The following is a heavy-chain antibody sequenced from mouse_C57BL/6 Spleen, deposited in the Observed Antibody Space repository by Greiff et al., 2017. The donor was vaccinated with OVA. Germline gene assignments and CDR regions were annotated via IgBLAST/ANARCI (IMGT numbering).Heavy chain of an antibody. CDR3: ARHGYGYGHYYAMDY. Sequence: EVKLVESGGGLVQPGESLKLSCESNEYEFPSHDMSWVRKTPEKRLELVAAINSDGGSTYYPDTMERRFIISRDNTKKTLYLQMSSLRSEDTALYYCARHGYGYGHYYAMDYWGQGTSVTVSS. V-gene: IGHV5-2*01. D-gene: IGHD2-2*01. CDR2: INSDGGST. J-gene: IGHJ4*01. CDR1: EYEFPSHD.